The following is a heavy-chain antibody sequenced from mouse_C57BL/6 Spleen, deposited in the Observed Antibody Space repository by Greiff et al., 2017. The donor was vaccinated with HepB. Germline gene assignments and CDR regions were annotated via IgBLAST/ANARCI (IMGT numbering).Heavy chain of an antibody. CDR3: ARYDYYGSSLDY. J-gene: IGHJ2*01. D-gene: IGHD1-1*01. CDR2: IYPGSGYT. CDR1: GYTFTDYY. Sequence: VQLQQSGAELVRPGASVKLSCKASGYTFTDYYINWVKQRPGQGLEWIARIYPGSGYTYYNEKFKGKATLTADKSSSTAYMQLSSLTSEDSAVYYCARYDYYGSSLDYWGQGTTLTVSA. V-gene: IGHV1-76*01.